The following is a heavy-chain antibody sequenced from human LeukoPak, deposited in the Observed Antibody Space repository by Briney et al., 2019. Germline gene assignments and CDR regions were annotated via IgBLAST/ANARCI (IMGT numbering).Heavy chain of an antibody. CDR2: IRYDGRNK. J-gene: IGHJ5*02. CDR1: GFTFCAYG. D-gene: IGHD6-13*01. Sequence: PGGSLRISCAASGFTFCAYGVHWVRQAPGKGLEGGAFIRYDGRNKNYADSVKGRFTISRDNSKNTLYLQMNSLTTEDTSLYYCARNRAAAGDWLDPWGQGTLVIVSS. V-gene: IGHV3-30*02. CDR3: ARNRAAAGDWLDP.